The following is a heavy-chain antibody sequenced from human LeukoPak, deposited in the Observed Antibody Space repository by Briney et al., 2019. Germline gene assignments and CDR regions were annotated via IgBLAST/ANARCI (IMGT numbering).Heavy chain of an antibody. CDR3: AKQVGATTPYFDY. CDR1: GLTFSSYG. J-gene: IGHJ4*02. V-gene: IGHV3-23*01. CDR2: ISGSGGST. D-gene: IGHD1-26*01. Sequence: GGSLRLSCAASGLTFSSYGMSWVRQAPGKGLEWVSAISGSGGSTYYADSVKGRFTISRDNSKNTLYLQMNSLRAEDTAVYYCAKQVGATTPYFDYWGQGTLVTVSS.